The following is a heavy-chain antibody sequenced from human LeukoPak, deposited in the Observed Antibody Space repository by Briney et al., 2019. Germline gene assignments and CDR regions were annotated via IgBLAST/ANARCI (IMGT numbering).Heavy chain of an antibody. CDR3: ARLENYYYYYMDV. CDR1: GGSISSSSYY. V-gene: IGHV4-39*01. D-gene: IGHD3-3*01. J-gene: IGHJ6*03. Sequence: PSETLSLTCTVSGGSISSSSYYWGWIRQPPGKGLEWIGSIYYSGSTYYNPSLKSPVTISVDTSKNQFSLKLSSVTAADTAVYYCARLENYYYYYMDVWGKGTTVTVSS. CDR2: IYYSGST.